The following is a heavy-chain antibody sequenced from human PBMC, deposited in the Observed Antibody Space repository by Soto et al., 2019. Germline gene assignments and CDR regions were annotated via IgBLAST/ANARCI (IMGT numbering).Heavy chain of an antibody. CDR2: ISGNGGST. Sequence: GGSLRLSCAVSEFTFSSYAMSWVRQAPGKGLEWVSVISGNGGSTNYADSVKGRFTISRDNSKDTLSLQMNSLRAEDTAVYYCAKLMWSSNWHSPLDFWGQGMLVTVSS. J-gene: IGHJ4*02. CDR1: EFTFSSYA. CDR3: AKLMWSSNWHSPLDF. D-gene: IGHD6-13*01. V-gene: IGHV3-23*01.